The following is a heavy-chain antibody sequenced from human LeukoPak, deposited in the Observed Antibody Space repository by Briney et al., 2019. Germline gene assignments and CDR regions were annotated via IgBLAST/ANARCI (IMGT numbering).Heavy chain of an antibody. CDR1: GGSFSGYY. CDR2: INHSGST. J-gene: IGHJ6*02. V-gene: IGHV4-34*01. Sequence: PSETLSLTCAVYGGSFSGYYWSWIPQPPGKGLEWIGEINHSGSTNYNPSLKSRVTISVDTSKNQFSLKLSSVTAADTAVYYCARFGYYYYGMDVWGQGTTVTVSS. D-gene: IGHD3-10*01. CDR3: ARFGYYYYGMDV.